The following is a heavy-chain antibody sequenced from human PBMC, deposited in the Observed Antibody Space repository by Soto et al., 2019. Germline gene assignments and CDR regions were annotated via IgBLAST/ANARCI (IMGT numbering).Heavy chain of an antibody. V-gene: IGHV4-30-4*01. CDR2: IYYSGST. Sequence: SETLSLTCTVSGGSISSGDYYWSWIRQPPGKGLEWIGYIYYSGSTYYNPSLKSRVTISVDTSKNQFSLKLSSVTAADTAVYYCARVSDDSSGYYYGVVDYWGQGTLVTVYS. D-gene: IGHD3-22*01. CDR3: ARVSDDSSGYYYGVVDY. J-gene: IGHJ4*02. CDR1: GGSISSGDYY.